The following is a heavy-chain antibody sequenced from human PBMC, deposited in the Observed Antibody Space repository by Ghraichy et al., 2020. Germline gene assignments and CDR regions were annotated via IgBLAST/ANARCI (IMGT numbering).Heavy chain of an antibody. CDR2: IHHSGNS. CDR3: ARNTAGSGPYPYYFDY. D-gene: IGHD3-10*01. J-gene: IGHJ4*02. CDR1: GGSFSDHN. V-gene: IGHV4-34*01. Sequence: SETLYLTCAVNGGSFSDHNWSWIRQPPGRGLEWIGEIHHSGNSNKNPALNSRITMSVDASKNQFSLRLTSVTAADTAVYYCARNTAGSGPYPYYFDYWGQGILVSISS.